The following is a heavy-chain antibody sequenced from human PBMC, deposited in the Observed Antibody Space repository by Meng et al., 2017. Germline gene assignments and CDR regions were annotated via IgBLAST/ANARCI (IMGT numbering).Heavy chain of an antibody. CDR1: GFTFTSYA. V-gene: IGHV3-30*01. J-gene: IGHJ4*02. CDR2: ISYDGSNK. Sequence: QVAVVGSGGGVVQPGRSLRLLCAASGFTFTSYAMHWVRQAPGKGLEWVAVISYDGSNKYYADSVKGRFTISRDNSKNTLYLQMNSLRAEDTAVYYCAHFDYWGQGTLVTVSS. CDR3: AHFDY.